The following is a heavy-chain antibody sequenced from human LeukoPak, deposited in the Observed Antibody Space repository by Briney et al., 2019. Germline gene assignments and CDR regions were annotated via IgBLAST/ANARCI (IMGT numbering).Heavy chain of an antibody. V-gene: IGHV3-23*01. D-gene: IGHD1-14*01. J-gene: IGHJ3*02. CDR2: ICGSIIST. CDR1: GFPFSSYG. Sequence: PGGSLRLSCAASGFPFSSYGMSWVRQAPGKGLEWVSGICGSIISTYYADSVKGRFTISRDNSKNTLYLQMNSLRAEDTAVYYCAKPARTDAFDIWGQGTMITVSS. CDR3: AKPARTDAFDI.